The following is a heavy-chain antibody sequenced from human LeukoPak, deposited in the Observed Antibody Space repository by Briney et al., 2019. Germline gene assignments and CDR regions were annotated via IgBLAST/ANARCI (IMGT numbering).Heavy chain of an antibody. CDR1: GYSFTSYC. CDR2: IYPGDSGP. Sequence: GESLKISCKASGYSFTSYCTGCVRQLPGKSLEWMGIIYPGDSGPTYSPSFQGQVTISVDKSINTAYLQWSSLQASDTAMYYCGMSGDRVPLQDDVFDVWGQGTMVTVST. CDR3: GMSGDRVPLQDDVFDV. V-gene: IGHV5-51*01. D-gene: IGHD1-26*01. J-gene: IGHJ3*01.